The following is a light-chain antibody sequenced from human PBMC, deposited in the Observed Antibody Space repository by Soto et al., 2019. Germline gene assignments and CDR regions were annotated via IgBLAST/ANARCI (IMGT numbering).Light chain of an antibody. V-gene: IGKV1-39*01. Sequence: DIQMTQSPSSLSASVGDRVTITCRASQSISSYLNWYQQKPGKVPKLLIYAASSLQSGVPSRFSGSGSGTDFTLTISSLQPEDFATYYCQQSYSTPGVFGGGTKVEIK. CDR3: QQSYSTPGV. CDR2: AAS. CDR1: QSISSY. J-gene: IGKJ4*01.